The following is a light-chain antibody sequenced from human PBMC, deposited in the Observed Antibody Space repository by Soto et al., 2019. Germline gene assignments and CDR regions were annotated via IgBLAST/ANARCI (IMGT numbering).Light chain of an antibody. Sequence: DIQMPQSPSTLSASIGDRVTITCRVSQSISSWLAWYQQKPGKAPKLLIYKASSLESGVPSRFSGSGSGTEFTLTISSLQPDDFATYYCQQYNSYSQGTFGQGTKVDNK. CDR1: QSISSW. J-gene: IGKJ1*01. CDR3: QQYNSYSQGT. CDR2: KAS. V-gene: IGKV1-5*03.